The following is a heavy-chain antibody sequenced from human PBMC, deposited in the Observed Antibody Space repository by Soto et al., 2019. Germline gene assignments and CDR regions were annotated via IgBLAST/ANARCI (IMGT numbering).Heavy chain of an antibody. V-gene: IGHV3-15*01. Sequence: GGSLRLSCAASGFTFSSYGMHWVRQAPGKGLEWVSVISHDGGTTDYAAPVKGRFTISRDDSKNTLYLQMNSLKTEDTAVYYCTTDPVTMIVVVPSSGWGQGTLVTVSS. CDR2: ISHDGGTT. D-gene: IGHD3-22*01. J-gene: IGHJ4*02. CDR1: GFTFSSYG. CDR3: TTDPVTMIVVVPSSG.